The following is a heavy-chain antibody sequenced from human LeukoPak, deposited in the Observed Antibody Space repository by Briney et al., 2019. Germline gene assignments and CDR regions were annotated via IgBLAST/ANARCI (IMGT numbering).Heavy chain of an antibody. CDR2: ISGSGDTT. Sequence: GGSLRLSCAASGFTFSTHAMSWVRQAPGKGLEWVSGISGSGDTTYYADSVKGRFTISRDNSKNTLYLQMNSLRAEDTAVYYCAKDQLGVIPEAFDIWGQGTMVTVSS. D-gene: IGHD3-10*01. J-gene: IGHJ3*02. V-gene: IGHV3-23*01. CDR3: AKDQLGVIPEAFDI. CDR1: GFTFSTHA.